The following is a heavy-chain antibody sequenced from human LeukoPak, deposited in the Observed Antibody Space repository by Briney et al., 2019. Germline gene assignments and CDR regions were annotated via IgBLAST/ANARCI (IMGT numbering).Heavy chain of an antibody. V-gene: IGHV3-53*01. Sequence: GGSLRLSCAASGFTVSTNYMSWVRQPPGKGLEWVSVIYRDDTTYYADSVKGRFTISRDDSKNTLYLQMSGVRAEDTAVYYCARDRASGSNYFDYWGQGTLVTGSS. CDR3: ARDRASGSNYFDY. D-gene: IGHD1-26*01. CDR1: GFTVSTNY. J-gene: IGHJ4*02. CDR2: IYRDDTT.